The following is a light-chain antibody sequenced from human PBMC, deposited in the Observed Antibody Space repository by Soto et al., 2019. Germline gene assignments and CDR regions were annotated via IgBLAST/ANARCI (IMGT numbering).Light chain of an antibody. Sequence: EVVLTQSPATLSLSPGEGATLSCRASQSIGNYLAWYQQKHGQAPRLLIYATSNRATGIPARFSGSRAGKNVTLTIISLEAEDYAVYYCQQRSSWPFTFGPGTKVDI. CDR2: ATS. CDR1: QSIGNY. J-gene: IGKJ3*01. CDR3: QQRSSWPFT. V-gene: IGKV3-11*01.